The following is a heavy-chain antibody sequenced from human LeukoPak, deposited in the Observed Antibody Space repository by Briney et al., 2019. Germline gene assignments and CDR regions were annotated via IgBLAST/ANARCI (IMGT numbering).Heavy chain of an antibody. CDR3: ARDPNSSDYYNSSGYYQLDAFDI. J-gene: IGHJ3*02. D-gene: IGHD3-22*01. V-gene: IGHV3-48*01. CDR2: ISSSSSTI. Sequence: GGSLRLSCAASGFTFSSYSMNWVRQAPGKGLEWVSYISSSSSTIYYAGSVKGRFTISRDNAKNSLYLQMNSLRAEDTAVYYCARDPNSSDYYNSSGYYQLDAFDIWGQGTMVTVSS. CDR1: GFTFSSYS.